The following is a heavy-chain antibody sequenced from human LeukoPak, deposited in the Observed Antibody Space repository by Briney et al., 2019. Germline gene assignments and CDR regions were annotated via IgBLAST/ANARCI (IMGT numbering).Heavy chain of an antibody. CDR3: ARGRPHGNDY. CDR1: GFTFDSYA. Sequence: GGSLRLSCAASGFTFDSYAMNWVRQAPGKGLVWVSRIASDGSSTTYADSVKGRFSISRDNAKNTLYLQMNSLRVEDTAVYYCARGRPHGNDYWGQGTLVTVSS. V-gene: IGHV3-74*01. D-gene: IGHD4-23*01. J-gene: IGHJ4*02. CDR2: IASDGSST.